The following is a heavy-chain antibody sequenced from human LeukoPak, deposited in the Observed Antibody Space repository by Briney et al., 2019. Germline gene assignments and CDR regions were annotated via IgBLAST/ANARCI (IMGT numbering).Heavy chain of an antibody. V-gene: IGHV3-30-3*01. CDR3: ARDRSYSSSWPWVWHLDY. CDR2: ISYDGSNK. Sequence: GGSLRLSCAASGFTFSSYAMHWVRQAPGRGLEWVAVISYDGSNKYYADSVKGRFTISRDNAKNSLYLQMNSLRAEDTAVYYCARDRSYSSSWPWVWHLDYWGQGTLVTVSS. D-gene: IGHD6-13*01. CDR1: GFTFSSYA. J-gene: IGHJ4*02.